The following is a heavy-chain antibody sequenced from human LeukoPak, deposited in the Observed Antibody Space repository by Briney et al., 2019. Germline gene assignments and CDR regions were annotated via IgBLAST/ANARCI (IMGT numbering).Heavy chain of an antibody. V-gene: IGHV1-3*01. CDR3: ASFRPSPSGSYYKYYYYGMDV. CDR2: INAGNGNT. J-gene: IGHJ6*02. D-gene: IGHD3-10*01. CDR1: GYTFTSYA. Sequence: ASVKVSCKASGYTFTSYAMHWVRQAPGQRLEWMGWINAGNGNTKYSQKFQGRVTITRDTSASTAYMELSSLRSEDTAVYYCASFRPSPSGSYYKYYYYGMDVWGQGTTVTVSS.